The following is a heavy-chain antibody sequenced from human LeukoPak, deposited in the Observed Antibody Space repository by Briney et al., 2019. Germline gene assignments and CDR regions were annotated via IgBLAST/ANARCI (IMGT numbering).Heavy chain of an antibody. CDR1: GYSISSGYY. D-gene: IGHD6-13*01. V-gene: IGHV4-38-2*02. CDR3: VRDGYSSSWYWFDP. J-gene: IGHJ5*02. Sequence: PAETLSLTRTASGYSISSGYYWGWIRQPPGKGLEWIGSIYHSGSTYYNPSLKSRVTISVDTSKNQFSLRLSSVTAADTAVYYCVRDGYSSSWYWFDPWGQGTLVTVSS. CDR2: IYHSGST.